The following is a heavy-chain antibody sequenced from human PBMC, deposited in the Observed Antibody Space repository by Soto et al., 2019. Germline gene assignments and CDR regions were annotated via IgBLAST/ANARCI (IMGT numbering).Heavy chain of an antibody. D-gene: IGHD1-26*01. Sequence: QVQLQQWGAGLLKPSETLSLTCAVYSGSFSGYYWSWIRQPPGKGLEWIGEINHSGSTNYNPSLKSRVTISVDTSKNQFSLKLSSVTAADTAVYYCARDAKPLGATSYWGQGTLVTVSS. CDR2: INHSGST. CDR1: SGSFSGYY. V-gene: IGHV4-34*01. J-gene: IGHJ4*02. CDR3: ARDAKPLGATSY.